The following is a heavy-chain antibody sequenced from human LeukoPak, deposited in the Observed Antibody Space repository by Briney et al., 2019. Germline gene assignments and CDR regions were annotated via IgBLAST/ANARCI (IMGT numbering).Heavy chain of an antibody. Sequence: ASVKVSCKASGYTFTGYYIHWVRQAPGQGLEWMGWINPNSGGTKYAQKFQGRVTMSRDTSINTAYMELNRLTYDDTAVYYCAKEGETSFDYWGQGTLVTVSS. CDR1: GYTFTGYY. D-gene: IGHD3-16*01. CDR3: AKEGETSFDY. V-gene: IGHV1-2*02. J-gene: IGHJ4*02. CDR2: INPNSGGT.